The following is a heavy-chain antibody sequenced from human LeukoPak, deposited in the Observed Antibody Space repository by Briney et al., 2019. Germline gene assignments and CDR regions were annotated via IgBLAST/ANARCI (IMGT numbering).Heavy chain of an antibody. CDR3: AKPPYDSSGFHRNGMDV. V-gene: IGHV3-23*01. CDR1: GFTFGTYA. Sequence: GGSLRLSCAASGFTFGTYAMSWVRQAPGKGLEWVSTINSGGDITHYVDSVKGRFTFSRDNSKNTLYLQMNSLRAEDTAVYYCAKPPYDSSGFHRNGMDVWGQGTTVTVSS. D-gene: IGHD3-22*01. J-gene: IGHJ6*02. CDR2: INSGGDIT.